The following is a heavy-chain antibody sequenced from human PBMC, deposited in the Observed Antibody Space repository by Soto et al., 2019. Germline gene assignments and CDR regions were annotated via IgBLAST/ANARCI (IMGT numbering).Heavy chain of an antibody. CDR3: ATYSDGLEVHWFDP. Sequence: SVKVSCKASGFTFTSSAVQWVRQARGQRLEWIGWIVVGSGNTNYAQKFQERVTITRDMSTSTAYMELSSLRSEDTAVYYCATYSDGLEVHWFDPWGQGTLVTVSS. D-gene: IGHD2-15*01. CDR1: GFTFTSSA. J-gene: IGHJ5*02. V-gene: IGHV1-58*01. CDR2: IVVGSGNT.